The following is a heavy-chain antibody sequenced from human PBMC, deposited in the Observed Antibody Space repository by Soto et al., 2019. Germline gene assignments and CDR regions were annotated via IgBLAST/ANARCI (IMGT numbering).Heavy chain of an antibody. J-gene: IGHJ4*02. V-gene: IGHV2-5*01. D-gene: IGHD5-12*01. Sequence: QITLKESGPTLVKPTQILTLTCTFSGFSLSTRGGGVGWIGQPPGKALEWLALVHWYDDIWYSRSLKSRPTNTKNTHKTQMVLTMTDMDPADTDTDYCAHRPSGYKYYFNYGGQGTLVTVSS. CDR3: AHRPSGYKYYFNY. CDR1: GFSLSTRGGG. CDR2: VHWYDDI.